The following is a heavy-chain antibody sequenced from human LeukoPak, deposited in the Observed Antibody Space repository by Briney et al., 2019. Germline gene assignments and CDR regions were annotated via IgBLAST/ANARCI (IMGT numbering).Heavy chain of an antibody. Sequence: GGSLRLSCAASGFTFSSYAMHWVRQAPGKGLEWVAVISYDGSNKYYADSVKGRFTISRDNSKNTLYLQMNSLRAEDTAVYYCARYSPEVTSYRPWYFDYWGQGTLVTVSS. CDR3: ARYSPEVTSYRPWYFDY. CDR1: GFTFSSYA. J-gene: IGHJ4*02. V-gene: IGHV3-30*04. D-gene: IGHD3-16*02. CDR2: ISYDGSNK.